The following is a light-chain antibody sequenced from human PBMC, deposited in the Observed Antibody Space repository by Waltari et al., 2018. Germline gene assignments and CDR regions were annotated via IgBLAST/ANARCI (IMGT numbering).Light chain of an antibody. Sequence: DIQMTQSHSSLSASVGDRVTITCQASQGINNFLNWYQQRPGKAPDLLIYDASNLETGVPSRFSGSGSGTDFTFTISSVQPEDIATYYCQQHYSLPITFSQGTRLEIK. V-gene: IGKV1-33*01. CDR3: QQHYSLPIT. J-gene: IGKJ5*01. CDR1: QGINNF. CDR2: DAS.